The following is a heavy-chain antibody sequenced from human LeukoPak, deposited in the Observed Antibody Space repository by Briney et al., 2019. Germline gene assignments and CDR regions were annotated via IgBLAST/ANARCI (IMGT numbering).Heavy chain of an antibody. CDR3: ARIRGTTTTRTNWFDS. V-gene: IGHV1-18*01. D-gene: IGHD3-16*01. Sequence: ASVKVSCKASGYTFISYSITWVRQAPGRGLEWMGWISVYNGNTNNAQKLQGRVTMTTDTSTSTAYMELRSLSSDDTAAYYCARIRGTTTTRTNWFDSWGQGTLVTVSS. J-gene: IGHJ5*01. CDR2: ISVYNGNT. CDR1: GYTFISYS.